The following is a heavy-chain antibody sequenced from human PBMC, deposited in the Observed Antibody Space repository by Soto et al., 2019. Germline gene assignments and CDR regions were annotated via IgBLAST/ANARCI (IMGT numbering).Heavy chain of an antibody. V-gene: IGHV3-30*05. CDR1: GFTFRSYV. J-gene: IGHJ1*01. Sequence: QVQLVESGGGVVQPGTSLRVSCVGSGFTFRSYVIHWVRQAPGKGLEWVALTSYDGSDKYYGDSVRGRFTISRDNSRKNGEPQMDQLGIEGTGCFFWARRGAAGGLGGWGQGTLVSVSS. D-gene: IGHD3-16*01. CDR3: ARRGAAGGLGG. CDR2: TSYDGSDK.